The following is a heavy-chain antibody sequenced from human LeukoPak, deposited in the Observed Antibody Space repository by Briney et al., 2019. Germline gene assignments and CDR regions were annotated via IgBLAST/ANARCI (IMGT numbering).Heavy chain of an antibody. J-gene: IGHJ5*02. CDR2: INHSGST. CDR1: GGSFSGYY. Sequence: SETLSLTCAVYGGSFSGYYWSWIRQPPGKGLEWIGEINHSGSTNYNPSLKSRVTISVDTSKNQFSLKLSSVTAADTAVYYCARVSSERVVSTYNWFDPWGQGTLVTVSS. D-gene: IGHD2-2*01. V-gene: IGHV4-34*01. CDR3: ARVSSERVVSTYNWFDP.